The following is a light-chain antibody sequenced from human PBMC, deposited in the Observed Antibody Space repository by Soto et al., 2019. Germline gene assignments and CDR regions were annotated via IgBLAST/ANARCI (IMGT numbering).Light chain of an antibody. V-gene: IGLV2-8*01. J-gene: IGLJ2*01. CDR2: EVS. Sequence: QSALTQPRSVSGSPGQSVTISCTGTSSDVGVSRSVSWYQQHPGKAPKVLIYEVSQRPSGVPDRFSGSKSGNTASLTVSGLQAEDEADYYCSSYAGSDNAVVFGGGTKLTVL. CDR3: SSYAGSDNAVV. CDR1: SSDVGVSRS.